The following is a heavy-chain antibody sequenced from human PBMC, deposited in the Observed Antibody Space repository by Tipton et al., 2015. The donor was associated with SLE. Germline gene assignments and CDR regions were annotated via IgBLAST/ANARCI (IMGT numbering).Heavy chain of an antibody. D-gene: IGHD3-3*01. Sequence: TLSLTCTVSGGSISTYYWSWIRQPPKQGLEWIGWIYHTGSTDYNPSLYSRVSISIDTSRNQFSLKMNSVTAADTATYYCARGTPFMEWERNWFDPWGQGTLVTVSS. V-gene: IGHV4-59*01. J-gene: IGHJ5*02. CDR1: GGSISTYY. CDR2: IYHTGST. CDR3: ARGTPFMEWERNWFDP.